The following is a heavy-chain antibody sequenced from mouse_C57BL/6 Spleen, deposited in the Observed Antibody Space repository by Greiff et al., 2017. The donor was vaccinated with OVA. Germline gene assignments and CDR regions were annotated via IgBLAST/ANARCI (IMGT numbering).Heavy chain of an antibody. V-gene: IGHV1-55*01. CDR1: GYTFTSYW. Sequence: QVQLQQSGAELVKPGASVKMSCKASGYTFTSYWITWVKQRPGQGLEWIGDIYPGSGSTNYNEKFKSKATLTVDTSSSTAYMQLSSLTSEDSAVYYCASEYYGSSPHAMDYWGQGTSVTVSS. D-gene: IGHD1-1*01. J-gene: IGHJ4*01. CDR2: IYPGSGST. CDR3: ASEYYGSSPHAMDY.